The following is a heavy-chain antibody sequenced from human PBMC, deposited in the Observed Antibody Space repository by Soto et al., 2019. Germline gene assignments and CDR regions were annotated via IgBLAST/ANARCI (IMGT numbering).Heavy chain of an antibody. CDR3: ARDRRWLPRGPNNWLDL. CDR2: IYYDGNS. V-gene: IGHV4-30-4*01. Sequence: SETLSLTCTVSGGSINSGDYYWTWVRQPPGKGLEWIGYIYYDGNSQHNPSLKSRVTMSIDTSKNQFSLNLSSVTAADTAVYYCARDRRWLPRGPNNWLDLWGQGTQVTVSS. CDR1: GGSINSGDYY. J-gene: IGHJ5*02. D-gene: IGHD5-12*01.